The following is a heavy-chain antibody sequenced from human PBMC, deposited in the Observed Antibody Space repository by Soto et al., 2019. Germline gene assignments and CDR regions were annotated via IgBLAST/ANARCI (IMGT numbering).Heavy chain of an antibody. V-gene: IGHV1-3*01. CDR2: INAGNGNT. Sequence: QVQLVQSGAEVKKPGASVKVSCKASGYTFTNYAMHWVRQAPGQGLGGMRWINAGNGNTKYSQKFQGRVTITRDTSASTAYMDLSSLRSEDTAVYYCARGPGGPDGPGDYWGQGTLVTVSS. CDR3: ARGPGGPDGPGDY. J-gene: IGHJ4*02. CDR1: GYTFTNYA. D-gene: IGHD2-15*01.